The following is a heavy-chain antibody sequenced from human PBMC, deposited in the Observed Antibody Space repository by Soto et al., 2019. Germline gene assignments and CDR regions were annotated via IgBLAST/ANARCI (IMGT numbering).Heavy chain of an antibody. D-gene: IGHD6-19*01. CDR2: IYYSGST. V-gene: IGHV4-59*01. CDR1: GGSISSYY. Sequence: PSETLSLTCTVSGGSISSYYWSWIRQPPGKGLEWIGYIYYSGSTNYNPSLKSRVTISVDTSKNQFSLKLSSVTAADTAVYYCARELKAVAGIGEFDYWGQGTLVTVSS. J-gene: IGHJ4*02. CDR3: ARELKAVAGIGEFDY.